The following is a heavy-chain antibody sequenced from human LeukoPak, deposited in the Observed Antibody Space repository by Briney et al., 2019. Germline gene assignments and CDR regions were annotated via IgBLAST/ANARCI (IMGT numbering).Heavy chain of an antibody. CDR2: TYYRSKWYN. D-gene: IGHD1-26*01. V-gene: IGHV6-1*01. CDR1: GDSVSSNSAG. CDR3: TKGGGSFDY. J-gene: IGHJ4*02. Sequence: SQTLSLTCAISGDSVSSNSAGWNWIRLSPSRGLEWLGRTYYRSKWYNDYAVSVKGRITINPDTSRNQFSLQLNSVTPGDTAVYYCTKGGGSFDYWGQGTLVTVSS.